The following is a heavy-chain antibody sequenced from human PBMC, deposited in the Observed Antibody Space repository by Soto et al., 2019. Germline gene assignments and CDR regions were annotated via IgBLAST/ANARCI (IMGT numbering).Heavy chain of an antibody. V-gene: IGHV3-33*01. Sequence: GGSLRLSCAASGFTFSSYGMHWVRQAPGKGLEWVAVIWYDGSNKYYADSVKGRFTISRDNSKNTLYLQMNSLRAEDTAVYYCATEAMDTAMVAETDYWGQGTLVTVSS. CDR2: IWYDGSNK. CDR1: GFTFSSYG. CDR3: ATEAMDTAMVAETDY. D-gene: IGHD5-18*01. J-gene: IGHJ4*02.